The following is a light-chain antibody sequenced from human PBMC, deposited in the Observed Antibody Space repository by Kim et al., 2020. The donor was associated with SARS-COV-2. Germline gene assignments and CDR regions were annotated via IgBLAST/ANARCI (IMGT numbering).Light chain of an antibody. CDR3: SSYTSSNTYV. J-gene: IGLJ1*01. Sequence: HSITISCTGTSSDVGGYNYVSWYQQHPGKAPKFMIYDVSNRPSGVSNRFSGSKSGNTASLTISGLQAEDEADYYCSSYTSSNTYVFGTGTKVTVL. V-gene: IGLV2-14*03. CDR1: SSDVGGYNY. CDR2: DVS.